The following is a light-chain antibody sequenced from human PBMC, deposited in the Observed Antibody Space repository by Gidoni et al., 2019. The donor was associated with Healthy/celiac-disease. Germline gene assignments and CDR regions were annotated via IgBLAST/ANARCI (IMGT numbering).Light chain of an antibody. CDR2: AAS. J-gene: IGKJ3*01. CDR3: QLGYALLT. CDR1: QSISGY. V-gene: IGKV1-39*01. Sequence: DVQMTQSPSSLSASVGDRVTITCRASQSISGYLNWYQQKSGEAPKLLIYAASRLQSGVPSRFSGDGSGTDFTLTITSLQPEDFATYYCQLGYALLTFGPGTKVDVK.